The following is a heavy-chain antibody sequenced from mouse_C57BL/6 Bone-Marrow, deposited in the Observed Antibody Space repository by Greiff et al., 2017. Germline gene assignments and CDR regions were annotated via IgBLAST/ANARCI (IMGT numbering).Heavy chain of an antibody. CDR2: IDPENGDT. CDR1: GFNIKDDY. CDR3: TTYDYDVDYYAMDY. D-gene: IGHD2-4*01. V-gene: IGHV14-4*01. J-gene: IGHJ4*01. Sequence: EVMLVESGAELVRPGASVKLSCTASGFNIKDDYMHWVKQRPEQGLEWIGWIDPENGDTEYASKFQGKATITADTSSNTAYLQLSSLTSEDTAVYYCTTYDYDVDYYAMDYWGQGTSVTVSS.